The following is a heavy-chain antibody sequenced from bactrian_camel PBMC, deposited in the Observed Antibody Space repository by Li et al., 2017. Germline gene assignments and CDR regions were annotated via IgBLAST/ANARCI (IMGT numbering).Heavy chain of an antibody. CDR1: AYTPANVR. V-gene: IGHV3S55*01. Sequence: HVQLVESGGGSVQAGGSLRLSCAFDAYTPANVRMAWFRQAPGKEREGVAGIDTEDSTNYADSVKGRFIISKDRAQATLCLQMDNLTSDDSAMYYCAAGRTSWWLLLNVAGYKYWGQGTQVTVS. CDR3: AAGRTSWWLLLNVAGYKY. J-gene: IGHJ4*01. CDR2: IDTEDST. D-gene: IGHD3*01.